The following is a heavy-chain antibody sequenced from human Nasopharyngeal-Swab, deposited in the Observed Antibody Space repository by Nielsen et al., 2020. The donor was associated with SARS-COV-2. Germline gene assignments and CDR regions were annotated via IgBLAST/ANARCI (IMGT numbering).Heavy chain of an antibody. J-gene: IGHJ4*02. CDR3: ASSAAKGLVDY. Sequence: GESLKISCVASGVIFSNYWMHWVRQAPGKGLEWVAVISYDGSNKYYADSVKGRFTISRDNSKNTLYLQMNSLRAEDTAVYYCASSAAKGLVDYWGQGTLVTVSS. CDR2: ISYDGSNK. CDR1: GVIFSNYW. V-gene: IGHV3-30*03. D-gene: IGHD6-25*01.